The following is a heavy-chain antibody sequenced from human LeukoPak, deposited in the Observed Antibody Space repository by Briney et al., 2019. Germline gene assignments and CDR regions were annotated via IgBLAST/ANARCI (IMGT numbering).Heavy chain of an antibody. D-gene: IGHD3-22*01. Sequence: PGGSLRLSCAASGFIFSNYGMHWVRQTPGKGLEWVAVMSYGGSNKYYADSVKGRFTISRDNSKNTLYLQMNSLRAEDTAVYYCARDGGYYYDSSGPIDYWGQGTLVTVSS. CDR1: GFIFSNYG. J-gene: IGHJ4*02. CDR3: ARDGGYYYDSSGPIDY. V-gene: IGHV3-30*03. CDR2: MSYGGSNK.